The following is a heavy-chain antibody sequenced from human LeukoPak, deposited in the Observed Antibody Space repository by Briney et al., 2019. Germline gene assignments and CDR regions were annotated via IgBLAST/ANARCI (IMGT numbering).Heavy chain of an antibody. Sequence: ASVKVSCKASGYTFTSYAMHWVRQAPGQRLEWMGWINAGNGNTKYSQKFQGRVTITRDTSASTAYMELSSLRFEDTAAFYCARSAVTTIFDYWGQGTLVTVSS. CDR3: ARSAVTTIFDY. CDR2: INAGNGNT. V-gene: IGHV1-3*01. CDR1: GYTFTSYA. J-gene: IGHJ4*02. D-gene: IGHD4-11*01.